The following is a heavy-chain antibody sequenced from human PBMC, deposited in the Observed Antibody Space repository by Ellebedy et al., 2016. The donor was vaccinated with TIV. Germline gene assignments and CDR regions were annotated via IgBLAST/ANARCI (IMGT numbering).Heavy chain of an antibody. CDR2: IYSDGNT. CDR1: GFAVSSNY. J-gene: IGHJ4*02. V-gene: IGHV3-53*01. Sequence: GESLKISCAASGFAVSSNYMTWVRQAPGRGLEWVSLIYSDGNTNYADSVQGRFTISRDNSENTLYLQMNSLRAEDTAVYYCAKTASKGRGWRTPIDYWGQGTLVTVSS. D-gene: IGHD6-19*01. CDR3: AKTASKGRGWRTPIDY.